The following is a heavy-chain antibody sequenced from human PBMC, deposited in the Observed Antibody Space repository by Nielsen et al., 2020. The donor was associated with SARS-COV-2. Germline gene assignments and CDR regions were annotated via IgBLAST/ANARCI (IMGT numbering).Heavy chain of an antibody. J-gene: IGHJ6*02. Sequence: LSLTCAASGFTFSSYGMHWVRQAPGKGLEWVAVISYDGSNKYYADSVKGRFTISRDNSKNTLYLQMNSLRAEDTAVYYCAKDLGPGYVAAAMLGYYYYYGMDVWGQGTTVTVSS. CDR2: ISYDGSNK. V-gene: IGHV3-30*18. CDR3: AKDLGPGYVAAAMLGYYYYYGMDV. CDR1: GFTFSSYG. D-gene: IGHD2-2*01.